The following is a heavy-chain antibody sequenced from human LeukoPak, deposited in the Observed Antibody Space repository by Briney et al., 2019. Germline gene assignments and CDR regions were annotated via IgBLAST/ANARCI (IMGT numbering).Heavy chain of an antibody. Sequence: PGGSLRLSCAASGFSFTTYWMGWVRQAPGKGLEWVSYISSSSTIYYADSVKGRFTISRDNAKNSLYLQMNSLRADDTAVYYCARDGGYGSGSYSRADYWGQGTLVTVSS. CDR3: ARDGGYGSGSYSRADY. J-gene: IGHJ4*02. V-gene: IGHV3-48*01. CDR2: ISSSSTI. D-gene: IGHD3-10*01. CDR1: GFSFTTYW.